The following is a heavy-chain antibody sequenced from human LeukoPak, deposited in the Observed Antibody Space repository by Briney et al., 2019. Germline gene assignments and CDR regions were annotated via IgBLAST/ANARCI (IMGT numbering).Heavy chain of an antibody. J-gene: IGHJ4*02. D-gene: IGHD5-12*01. CDR2: IIPILGIA. CDR1: GYTFTSYG. CDR3: ARGRLRLGGVDY. Sequence: SVKVSCKASGYTFTSYGISWVRQAPGQGLEWMGRIIPILGIANYAQKFQGRVTITADKSTSTAYMELSSLRSEDTAVYYCARGRLRLGGVDYWGQGTLVTVSS. V-gene: IGHV1-69*04.